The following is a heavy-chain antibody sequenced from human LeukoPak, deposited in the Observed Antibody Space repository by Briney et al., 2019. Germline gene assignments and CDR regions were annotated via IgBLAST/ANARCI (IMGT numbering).Heavy chain of an antibody. J-gene: IGHJ4*02. CDR2: INPSGGST. CDR1: GYTFTSYY. Sequence: ASVKVSSKASGYTFTSYYMHWVRQAPGQGLEWMGIINPSGGSTSYAQKFQGRVTMTRDTSTSTVYMELSSLRSEDTAVYYCARDFRRRWELPDFDYWGQGALVTVSS. D-gene: IGHD1-26*01. CDR3: ARDFRRRWELPDFDY. V-gene: IGHV1-46*01.